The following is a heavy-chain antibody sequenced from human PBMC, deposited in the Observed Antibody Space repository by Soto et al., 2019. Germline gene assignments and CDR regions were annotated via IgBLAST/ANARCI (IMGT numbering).Heavy chain of an antibody. Sequence: QVQLQESGPGLVKPSETLSLTCTVSGGSISSHYWSWIRQTPGKGLEWIGYIYYSGSTNYNPSLKSRVSFSVDTSSNQFSLKLSSVTAADTAVYYCARYHCSSDTCYYFDYWGQGNLVTVSS. CDR1: GGSISSHY. CDR3: ARYHCSSDTCYYFDY. J-gene: IGHJ4*02. D-gene: IGHD2-2*01. CDR2: IYYSGST. V-gene: IGHV4-59*11.